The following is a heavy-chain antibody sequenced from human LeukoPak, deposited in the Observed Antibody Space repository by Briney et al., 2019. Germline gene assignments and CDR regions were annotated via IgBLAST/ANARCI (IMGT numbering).Heavy chain of an antibody. CDR3: ARSSIIAAAGPYYFDY. D-gene: IGHD6-13*01. Sequence: SVKVSCKASGGTFSSYAISWVRQAPGQGLEWMGRIIPIFGTANYAQKFQGRVTITADKSTSTAYMELSSLRSEDTAVYYCARSSIIAAAGPYYFDYWGQGTLVIVSS. V-gene: IGHV1-69*06. CDR2: IIPIFGTA. J-gene: IGHJ4*02. CDR1: GGTFSSYA.